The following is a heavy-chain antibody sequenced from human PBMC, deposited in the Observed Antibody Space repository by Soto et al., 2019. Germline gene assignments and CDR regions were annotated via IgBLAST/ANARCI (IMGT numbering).Heavy chain of an antibody. D-gene: IGHD1-1*01. Sequence: QVHLVQSGAEVKKPGASVKVSCKGSGYAFTTYGITWVRQAPGQGLEWMGWISAHNGSTNYAQKLQGRVTVTRDTSTSTAYMELRSLGSDDTAVYYCARGRYGDYWGQGALVTVSS. V-gene: IGHV1-18*01. CDR3: ARGRYGDY. J-gene: IGHJ4*02. CDR2: ISAHNGST. CDR1: GYAFTTYG.